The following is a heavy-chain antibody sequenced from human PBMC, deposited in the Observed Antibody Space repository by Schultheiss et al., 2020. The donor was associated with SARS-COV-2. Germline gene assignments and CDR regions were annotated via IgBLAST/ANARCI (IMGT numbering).Heavy chain of an antibody. Sequence: SETLSLTCVVFGGSFSGYYWSWIRQPPGKGLEWIGEINHSGSTNYNPSLKSRVIISVDTSKNQFSLKLSSVTAADTAVYYCARGGGYCSSISCYMSGYYMDVWGKGTTVTVSS. J-gene: IGHJ6*03. CDR1: GGSFSGYY. V-gene: IGHV4-34*01. CDR2: INHSGST. D-gene: IGHD2-2*02. CDR3: ARGGGYCSSISCYMSGYYMDV.